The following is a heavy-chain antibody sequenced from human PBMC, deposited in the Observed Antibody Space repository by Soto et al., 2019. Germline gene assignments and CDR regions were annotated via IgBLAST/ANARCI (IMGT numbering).Heavy chain of an antibody. V-gene: IGHV4-31*03. CDR3: ASGQVGATTWFDP. CDR2: IYDNGTT. CDR1: GASISSGGYY. Sequence: SETLSLTCTVSGASISSGGYYWSWIRQDPGKSLEWLGYIYDNGTTYYNPSLKSRVSIPRDKSKNQFSLKMTSLTAADTAVYYCASGQVGATTWFDPWGQGTKVTVSS. D-gene: IGHD1-26*01. J-gene: IGHJ5*02.